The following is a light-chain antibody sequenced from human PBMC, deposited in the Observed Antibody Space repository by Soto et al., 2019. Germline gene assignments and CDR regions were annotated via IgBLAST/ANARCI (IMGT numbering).Light chain of an antibody. Sequence: QAVVTQSPSSSASLGASVKLTCTLRSGHSSYAIAWHQQQPEKGPRYLMKLNSDGSHSKGDGIPDRFSGSSSGAERYLTISRLQSEDEADYYCQTWGTGIWVFGGGTKLTVL. V-gene: IGLV4-69*01. J-gene: IGLJ3*02. CDR2: LNSDGSH. CDR1: SGHSSYA. CDR3: QTWGTGIWV.